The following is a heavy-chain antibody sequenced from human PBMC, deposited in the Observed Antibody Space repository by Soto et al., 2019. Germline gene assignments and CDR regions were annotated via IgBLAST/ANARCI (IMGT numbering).Heavy chain of an antibody. Sequence: SETLSLTCTVSGGSISSYYWSWIRQPPGKGLEWIGYIYYSGSTNYNPSLKSRVTISVDTSKNQFSLKLSSVTAADTAVYYCARDVSSSWYEGPYGGNYFDYWGQGTLVTVSS. CDR2: IYYSGST. CDR1: GGSISSYY. D-gene: IGHD6-13*01. J-gene: IGHJ4*02. V-gene: IGHV4-59*01. CDR3: ARDVSSSWYEGPYGGNYFDY.